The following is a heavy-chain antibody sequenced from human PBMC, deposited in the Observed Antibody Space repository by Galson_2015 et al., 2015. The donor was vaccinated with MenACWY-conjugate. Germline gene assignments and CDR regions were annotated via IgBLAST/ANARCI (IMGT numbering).Heavy chain of an antibody. CDR2: INSGGSTT. Sequence: SLRLSCAASGLSLSNYGMHWARQAPGKGLVWGSRINSGGSTTNYADPVKGRFTISRDNAKNTLYLQMNSLRAEDTAVYYCARRTLSGVYYYFDSWGQGTLVTVSS. CDR1: GLSLSNYG. D-gene: IGHD5/OR15-5a*01. V-gene: IGHV3-74*01. J-gene: IGHJ4*02. CDR3: ARRTLSGVYYYFDS.